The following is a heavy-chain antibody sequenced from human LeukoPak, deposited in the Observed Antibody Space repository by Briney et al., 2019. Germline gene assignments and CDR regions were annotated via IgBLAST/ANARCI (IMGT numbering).Heavy chain of an antibody. CDR3: AREMNDAFDI. CDR2: IIPIFGTA. Sequence: GASVKVSCKASGYTFTSYDINWVRQAPGQGLEWMGGIIPIFGTANYAQKFQGRVTITADESTSTAYMELSSLRSEDTAVYYCAREMNDAFDIWGQGTMVTVSS. J-gene: IGHJ3*02. V-gene: IGHV1-69*13. CDR1: GYTFTSYD.